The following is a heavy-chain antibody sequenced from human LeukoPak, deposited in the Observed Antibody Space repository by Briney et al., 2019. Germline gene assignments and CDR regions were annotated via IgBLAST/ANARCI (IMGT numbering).Heavy chain of an antibody. D-gene: IGHD1-26*01. V-gene: IGHV3-74*01. CDR1: GFTFSSYW. Sequence: GGSLRLSCAASGFTFSSYWMHWVRQAPGKGLVWVSRINSDGSSTSYADSVKGRFTISRDNAKNTLSLQMNSLRAEDTAVYYRARDQGSYYPLNHYWGQGTLVTVSS. J-gene: IGHJ4*02. CDR2: INSDGSST. CDR3: ARDQGSYYPLNHY.